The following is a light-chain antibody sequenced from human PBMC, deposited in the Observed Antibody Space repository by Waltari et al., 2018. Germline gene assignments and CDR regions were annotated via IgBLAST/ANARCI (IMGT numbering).Light chain of an antibody. CDR1: SSNIGDYNL. CDR2: YVN. J-gene: IGLJ3*02. Sequence: QSALTQPASVSGSPGQSITIPCTGTSSNIGDYNLVSWFQHHPGKVREPVMYYVNKRPSGIADRFSGSQAGNTASLTISALQADDEADYYCCSWSTSGSWMFGGGTKVTVL. CDR3: CSWSTSGSWM. V-gene: IGLV2-23*02.